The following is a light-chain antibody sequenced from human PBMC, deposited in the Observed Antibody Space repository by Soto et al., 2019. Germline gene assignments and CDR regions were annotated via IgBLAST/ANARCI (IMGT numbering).Light chain of an antibody. Sequence: PVERATLSCRASQTVITYLAWYQQKPGQAPRLLIYRASTRAPGIPARFSGSGSGTVFTLTSSSLQSEDFTVYSCLQYHNLWAFGQGTKVDI. J-gene: IGKJ1*01. CDR2: RAS. CDR1: QTVITY. CDR3: LQYHNLWA. V-gene: IGKV3-15*01.